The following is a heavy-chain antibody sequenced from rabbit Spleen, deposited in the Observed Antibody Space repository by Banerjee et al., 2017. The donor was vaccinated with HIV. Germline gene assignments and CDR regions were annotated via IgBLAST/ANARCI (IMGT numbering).Heavy chain of an antibody. CDR3: ARDSGSGHYIDVLFSL. J-gene: IGHJ4*01. CDR2: IDPVFGVT. Sequence: QLKESGGGLVQPGGSLKLSCTASGIDFSGYGITWVRQAPGKGLEWIGYIDPVFGVTYCATWVNGRFTISSHNAQNTLYLQLNSLTAADTATYFCARDSGSGHYIDVLFSLWGPGTLVTVS. D-gene: IGHD1-1*01. V-gene: IGHV1S7*01. CDR1: GIDFSGYG.